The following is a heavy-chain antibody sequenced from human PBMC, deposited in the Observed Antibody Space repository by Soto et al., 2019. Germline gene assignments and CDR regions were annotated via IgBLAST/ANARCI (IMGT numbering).Heavy chain of an antibody. V-gene: IGHV3-74*01. Sequence: LRLSCAASGFTFSSYWMHWVRQAPGKGLVWVSRINSDGSSTSDADSVKGRYTISRDNAKNTLYLQMNSLRAEDTAVYYCARTTSQWLVDYWGQGALVTVSS. CDR2: INSDGSST. J-gene: IGHJ4*02. D-gene: IGHD6-19*01. CDR3: ARTTSQWLVDY. CDR1: GFTFSSYW.